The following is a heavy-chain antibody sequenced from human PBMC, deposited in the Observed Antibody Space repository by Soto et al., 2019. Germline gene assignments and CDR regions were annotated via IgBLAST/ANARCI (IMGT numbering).Heavy chain of an antibody. J-gene: IGHJ6*02. D-gene: IGHD2-21*02. CDR1: GGTFSSYA. V-gene: IGHV1-69*12. Sequence: QVQLVQSGAEVKKPGSSVKVSCKASGGTFSSYAISWVRQAPGQGLEWMGGIIPIFGTANYAQKFQGRVTITADESTSTAYMELSSLRSEDTAVYYCARDHSTYCGGDCYSDSGMDVWGQGTTVTVSS. CDR3: ARDHSTYCGGDCYSDSGMDV. CDR2: IIPIFGTA.